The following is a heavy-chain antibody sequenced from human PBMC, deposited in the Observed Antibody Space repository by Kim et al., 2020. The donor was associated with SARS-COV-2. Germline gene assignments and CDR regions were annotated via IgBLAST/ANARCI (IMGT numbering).Heavy chain of an antibody. CDR3: ARDPDYYGSGLLDY. V-gene: IGHV3-64*01. J-gene: IGHJ4*02. D-gene: IGHD3-10*01. CDR1: GFTFSSYA. Sequence: GGSLRLSCAASGFTFSSYAMHWVRQAPGKGLEYVSAISSNGGSTYYANSVKGRFTISRDNSKNTLYLQMGSLRAEDMAVYYCARDPDYYGSGLLDYWGQGTLVTVSS. CDR2: ISSNGGST.